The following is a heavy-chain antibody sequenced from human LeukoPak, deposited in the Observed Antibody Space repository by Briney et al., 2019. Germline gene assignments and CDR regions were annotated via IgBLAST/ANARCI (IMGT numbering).Heavy chain of an antibody. J-gene: IGHJ4*02. D-gene: IGHD3-3*01. CDR3: ARSARLMKGVVEVTALDD. V-gene: IGHV3-30*04. Sequence: GGSLRLSCAASGFTFSSYAMHWVRQAPGKGLEWVAVMSYDGSNKYYADSVKGRFTISRDNSKNTLYLQMNSLRADDTAVYYCARSARLMKGVVEVTALDDWGQGTLVTVSS. CDR1: GFTFSSYA. CDR2: MSYDGSNK.